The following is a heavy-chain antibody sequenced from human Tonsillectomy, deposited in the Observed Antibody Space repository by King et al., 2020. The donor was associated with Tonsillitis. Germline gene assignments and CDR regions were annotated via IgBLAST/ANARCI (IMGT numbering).Heavy chain of an antibody. J-gene: IGHJ4*02. CDR2: ISCGGRNK. CDR3: ARDAAIVVVVAATGDFDY. Sequence: QLVQSGGGVVQPGRSLRLSCAASGFTFSSYAMHWVRQAPGKGLELVAVISCGGRNKYYADSVKGRFSISRDNSKNTLYLQMNSLRAEDTAIYYCARDAAIVVVVAATGDFDYWGQGTLVTVSS. V-gene: IGHV3-30*04. CDR1: GFTFSSYA. D-gene: IGHD2-15*01.